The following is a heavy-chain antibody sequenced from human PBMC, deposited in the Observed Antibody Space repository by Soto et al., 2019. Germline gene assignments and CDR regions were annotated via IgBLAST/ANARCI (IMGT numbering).Heavy chain of an antibody. Sequence: QLQLEESGPRLVKPSETLSLTCTISGDSISISSYYWAWIRQPPGKGLEWIGSMYYSGSTYNNPSLKSRVTMSVDTPEKQFSLILSSVTAADTAVYYCAAMLIVGATTYYFEYWDEGNLVTVSS. D-gene: IGHD1-26*01. CDR2: MYYSGST. V-gene: IGHV4-39*01. CDR3: AAMLIVGATTYYFEY. J-gene: IGHJ4*01. CDR1: GDSISISSYY.